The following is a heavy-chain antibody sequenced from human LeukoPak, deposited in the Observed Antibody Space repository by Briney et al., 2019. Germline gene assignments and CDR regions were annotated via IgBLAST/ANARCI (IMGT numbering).Heavy chain of an antibody. CDR1: GFTFSSYA. J-gene: IGHJ4*02. V-gene: IGHV3-23*01. Sequence: GGSLRLSCAASGFTFSSYAMIWVRHAPGKGLEWVSAISGSGGSTYYADSVKGRFTISRDNSKNTLYLQMNSLRAEDTAVYYCASGGPLLRYFDWLLSFFDYWGQGTLVTVSS. CDR2: ISGSGGST. CDR3: ASGGPLLRYFDWLLSFFDY. D-gene: IGHD3-9*01.